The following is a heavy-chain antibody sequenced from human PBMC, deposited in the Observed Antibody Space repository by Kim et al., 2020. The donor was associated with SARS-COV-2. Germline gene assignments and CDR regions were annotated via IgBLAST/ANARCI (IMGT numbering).Heavy chain of an antibody. J-gene: IGHJ4*02. V-gene: IGHV3-48*02. CDR1: GFTFSSYS. CDR2: ISSSSSTI. D-gene: IGHD2-2*02. CDR3: ARDGYCSSTSCYTFGDVDY. Sequence: GGSLRLSCAASGFTFSSYSMNWVRQAPGKGLEWVSYISSSSSTIYYADSVKGRFTISRDNAKNSLYLQMNSLRDEDTAVYYCARDGYCSSTSCYTFGDVDYWGQGTLVTVSS.